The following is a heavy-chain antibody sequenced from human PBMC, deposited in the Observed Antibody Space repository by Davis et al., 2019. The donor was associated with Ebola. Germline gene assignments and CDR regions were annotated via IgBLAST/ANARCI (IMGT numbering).Heavy chain of an antibody. CDR2: ISAYNGNT. Sequence: ASVKVSCKASGYTFTSYGISWVRQAPGQGLEWMGWISAYNGNTNYAQKLQGRVTMTTDTSTSTAYMELSSLRSEDTAVYYCARDRPRYCSSTSCYCETGTWCYYGMDVWGQGTTVTVSS. J-gene: IGHJ6*02. D-gene: IGHD2-2*01. V-gene: IGHV1-18*04. CDR1: GYTFTSYG. CDR3: ARDRPRYCSSTSCYCETGTWCYYGMDV.